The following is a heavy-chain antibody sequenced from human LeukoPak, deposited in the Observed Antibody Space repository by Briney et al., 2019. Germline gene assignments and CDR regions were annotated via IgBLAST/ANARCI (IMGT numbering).Heavy chain of an antibody. CDR1: DGSISRYY. J-gene: IGHJ4*02. V-gene: IGHV4-59*01. CDR3: ARLEPARYYDSSGYSFEY. D-gene: IGHD3-22*01. Sequence: SETLSLTCTVSDGSISRYYWSWIRQPPGKGLEWIGYVFYSGSTNYSPSLKSRVTISLDTSENQFSLKLSSVTAADTAVYYCARLEPARYYDSSGYSFEYWGQGTLVTVSS. CDR2: VFYSGST.